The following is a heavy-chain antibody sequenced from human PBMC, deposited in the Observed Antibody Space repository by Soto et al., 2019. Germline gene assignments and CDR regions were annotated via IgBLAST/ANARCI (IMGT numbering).Heavy chain of an antibody. CDR2: ISSNGGST. CDR1: GFTFSSYA. CDR3: ARDYCSGGSCYPISYAYDI. V-gene: IGHV3-64*01. D-gene: IGHD2-15*01. Sequence: PGGSLRLSCAASGFTFSSYAMHWVRQAPGKGLEYVSAISSNGGSTYYANSVKGRFTISRDNSKNTLYLQMVSLRAEDMAVDYCARDYCSGGSCYPISYAYDIWGQGTMVT. J-gene: IGHJ3*02.